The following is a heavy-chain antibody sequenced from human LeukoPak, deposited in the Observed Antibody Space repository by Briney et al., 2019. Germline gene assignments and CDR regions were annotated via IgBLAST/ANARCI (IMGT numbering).Heavy chain of an antibody. CDR2: ISSASSNI. D-gene: IGHD3-10*01. CDR1: GFTFSTYS. Sequence: GSLLLSCAASGFTFSTYSMNWVRQAPGKGLEWVSSISSASSNIYYADSVKGRFTISRDNAQNSLYLQMNSLRAEDTAVYYCARDMYGSGRTGSVDFWGQGTLVTVSS. CDR3: ARDMYGSGRTGSVDF. V-gene: IGHV3-21*01. J-gene: IGHJ4*02.